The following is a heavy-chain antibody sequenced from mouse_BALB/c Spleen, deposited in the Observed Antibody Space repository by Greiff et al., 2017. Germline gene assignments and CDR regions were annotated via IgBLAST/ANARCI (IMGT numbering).Heavy chain of an antibody. CDR3: ARALYDGFDY. V-gene: IGHV3-6*02. D-gene: IGHD2-3*01. Sequence: EVQRVESGPGLVKPSQSLSLTCSVTGYSITSGYYWNWIRQFPGNKLEWMGYISYDGSNNYNPSLKNRISITHDTSKNQFFLKLNSVTTEDTAIYDCARALYDGFDYWGQGTTLTVSS. J-gene: IGHJ2*01. CDR1: GYSITSGYY. CDR2: ISYDGSN.